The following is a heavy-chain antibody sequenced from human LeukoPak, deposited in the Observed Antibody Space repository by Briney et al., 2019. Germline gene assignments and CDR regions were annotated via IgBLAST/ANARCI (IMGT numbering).Heavy chain of an antibody. J-gene: IGHJ4*02. V-gene: IGHV4-39*07. Sequence: SETLSLTCTVSGGSISSSSYYWGWIRQPPGKGLEWIGNIYYSGNTYYNASLKSRVTISVDTSKNQFSLKLSSVTAADTAVYYCARRFGLGIAVAGGEFDYWGQGTLVTVSS. D-gene: IGHD6-19*01. CDR3: ARRFGLGIAVAGGEFDY. CDR2: IYYSGNT. CDR1: GGSISSSSYY.